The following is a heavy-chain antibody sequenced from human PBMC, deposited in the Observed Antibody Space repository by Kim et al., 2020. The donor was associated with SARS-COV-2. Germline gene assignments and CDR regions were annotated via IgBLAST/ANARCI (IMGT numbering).Heavy chain of an antibody. D-gene: IGHD6-19*01. CDR1: GGSLSSSSYY. Sequence: SETLSLTCTVSGGSLSSSSYYWGWIRQPPGKGLEWIGTAYYIGKTYYNPSLKSRVTISVDKSNNQFSLKLGSVTAADTAVYYWARHQRYSSVWYVAFYY. CDR2: AYYIGKT. V-gene: IGHV4-39*01. J-gene: IGHJ6*01. CDR3: ARHQRYSSVWYVAFYY.